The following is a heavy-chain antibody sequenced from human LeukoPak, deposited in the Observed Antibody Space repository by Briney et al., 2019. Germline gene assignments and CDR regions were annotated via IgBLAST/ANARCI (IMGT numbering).Heavy chain of an antibody. CDR3: AKQLGYCSDGSCYFPY. J-gene: IGHJ4*02. CDR1: GFTFSSYW. Sequence: GGSLRLSCAASGFTFSSYWMSWVRQAPGKGLEWVSAISNNGGYTYYADSVQGRFTISRDNSKSTLCLQMNSPRAEDTAVYYCAKQLGYCSDGSCYFPYWGQGTLVTVSS. V-gene: IGHV3-23*01. CDR2: ISNNGGYT. D-gene: IGHD2-15*01.